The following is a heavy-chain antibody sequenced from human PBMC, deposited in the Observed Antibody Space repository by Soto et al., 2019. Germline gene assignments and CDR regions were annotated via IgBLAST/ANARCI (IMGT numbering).Heavy chain of an antibody. Sequence: SETLSLTCTVSGGSISSSSYYWGWIHQPPGKGLEWIGSIYYSGSTYYNPSLKSRVTISIDTSKNQFSLKLSSVTAADTAVYYCARCSGWYYFDYWGQGTLVTVSS. D-gene: IGHD6-19*01. CDR3: ARCSGWYYFDY. V-gene: IGHV4-39*01. J-gene: IGHJ4*02. CDR1: GGSISSSSYY. CDR2: IYYSGST.